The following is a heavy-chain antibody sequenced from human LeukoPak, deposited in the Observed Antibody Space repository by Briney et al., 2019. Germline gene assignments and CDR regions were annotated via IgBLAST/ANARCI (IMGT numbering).Heavy chain of an antibody. D-gene: IGHD2-2*01. CDR2: INGDGSWT. CDR1: GNYW. J-gene: IGHJ4*02. Sequence: GGSLRLSCAASGNYWMHWVRQAPGKGLVWVSHINGDGSWTTYADSVKGRFTISKDNAKNTAYLQMNNLRAEDTAVYYCVSFYETYWGRGTLVTVSS. V-gene: IGHV3-74*01. CDR3: VSFYETY.